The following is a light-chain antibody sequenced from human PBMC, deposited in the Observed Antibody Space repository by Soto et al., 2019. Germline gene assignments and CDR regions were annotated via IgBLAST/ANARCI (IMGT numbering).Light chain of an antibody. Sequence: DIQMTQSPSSLSASVGDRVTITCRASQGISIHLNWYQQKPGKAPNLLIYGASSLKSGVPARFRGSGSGTDFTLTISSLQPEDFAIYYCQQTYTTPEITFGQGTRLEI. CDR2: GAS. J-gene: IGKJ5*01. CDR3: QQTYTTPEIT. V-gene: IGKV1-39*01. CDR1: QGISIH.